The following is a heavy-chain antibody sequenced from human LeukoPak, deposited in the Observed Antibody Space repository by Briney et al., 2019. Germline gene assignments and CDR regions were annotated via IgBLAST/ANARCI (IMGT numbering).Heavy chain of an antibody. CDR2: ISSSGSTI. Sequence: GGSLRLSCAVSGLSFSDSYMSWIRQAPGKGLEWVSYISSSGSTIYYADSVKGRFTISRDNAKNSLYLQMNSLRAEDTAVYYCAREVTMIVVVIRSNAFDIWGQGTMVTVSS. CDR1: GLSFSDSY. V-gene: IGHV3-11*04. J-gene: IGHJ3*02. D-gene: IGHD3-22*01. CDR3: AREVTMIVVVIRSNAFDI.